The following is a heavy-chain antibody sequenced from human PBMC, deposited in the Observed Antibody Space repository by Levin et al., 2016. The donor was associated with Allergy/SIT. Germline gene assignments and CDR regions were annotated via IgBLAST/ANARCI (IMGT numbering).Heavy chain of an antibody. D-gene: IGHD6-25*01. CDR1: GGSISSYY. CDR2: IYYSGST. V-gene: IGHV4-59*01. Sequence: SETLSLTCTVSGGSISSYYWSWIRQPPGKGLEWIGYIYYSGSTNYNPSLKSRVTISVDTSKNQFSLKLSSVTAADTAVYYCARDLPGSSGPGGPYNWFDPWGQGTLVTVSS. CDR3: ARDLPGSSGPGGPYNWFDP. J-gene: IGHJ5*02.